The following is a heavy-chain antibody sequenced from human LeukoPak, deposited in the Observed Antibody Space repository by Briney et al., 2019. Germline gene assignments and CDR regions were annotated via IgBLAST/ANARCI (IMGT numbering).Heavy chain of an antibody. J-gene: IGHJ4*02. D-gene: IGHD2-15*01. CDR1: GFTFSDHY. V-gene: IGHV3-72*01. CDR3: ARGYCSGGSCYFDY. Sequence: HSGGSLRLSCAASGFTFSDHYMDWVRQAPGKGLEWVGRTRNKANSYTTEYAASVKGRFTISREDTKNSLYLQMNSLKTEDTALCYCARGYCSGGSCYFDYWGQGTLVTVSS. CDR2: TRNKANSYTT.